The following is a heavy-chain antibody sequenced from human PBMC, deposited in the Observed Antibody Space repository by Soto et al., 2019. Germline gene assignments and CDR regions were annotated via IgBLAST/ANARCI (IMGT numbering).Heavy chain of an antibody. CDR1: GGSISSGDYY. Sequence: SETLSLTCTVSGGSISSGDYYWSWIRQPPGKGLEWIGYIYYSGSTYYNPSLKSRVTISVDTSKNQFSLKLSSVTAADTAVYYCARGSRFWSGYNWFDPWGQRTLVTVSS. CDR3: ARGSRFWSGYNWFDP. D-gene: IGHD3-3*01. V-gene: IGHV4-30-4*01. J-gene: IGHJ5*02. CDR2: IYYSGST.